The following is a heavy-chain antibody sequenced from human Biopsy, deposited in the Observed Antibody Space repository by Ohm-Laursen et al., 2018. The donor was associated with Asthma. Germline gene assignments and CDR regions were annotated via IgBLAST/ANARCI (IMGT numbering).Heavy chain of an antibody. D-gene: IGHD1-26*01. CDR3: AKELFPGWELRRGPDS. J-gene: IGHJ4*02. V-gene: IGHV3-30*18. CDR2: ISFDGSNE. CDR1: GFSFSNFG. Sequence: SLRLSCAASGFSFSNFGMHWVRQAPGKGLEWVAVISFDGSNEDYADSVKGRFTISRDNTKNTLFLEMNSLRPEDTAVYYCAKELFPGWELRRGPDSWGQGTLVTVSS.